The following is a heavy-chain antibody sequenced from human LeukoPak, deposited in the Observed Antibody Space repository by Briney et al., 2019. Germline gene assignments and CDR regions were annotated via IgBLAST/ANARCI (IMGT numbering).Heavy chain of an antibody. CDR2: ISSSSTYI. CDR3: ARDKGYSYGYDSRYFDY. D-gene: IGHD5-18*01. Sequence: GGSLRLSCAASGFTFTAYGMNWVRQAPGKGLAWVSSISSSSTYIYYADSVRGRFTISRDNAKNSLYLQMNSLRAEDTAVYYCARDKGYSYGYDSRYFDYWGQGILVTVSS. V-gene: IGHV3-21*01. CDR1: GFTFTAYG. J-gene: IGHJ4*02.